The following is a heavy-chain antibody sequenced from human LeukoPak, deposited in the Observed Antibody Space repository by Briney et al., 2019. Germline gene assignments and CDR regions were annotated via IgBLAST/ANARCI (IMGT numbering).Heavy chain of an antibody. CDR3: ARSPYYDILTLGYYYYYMDV. Sequence: SETLSLTCTVSGGSISSYYWSWIRQPPGKGLEWIGYIYYSGSTNYNPSLKSRVTISVDTSKNQFSLKLSSVTAADTAVYYCARSPYYDILTLGYYYYYMDVWGKGTTVTLSS. D-gene: IGHD3-9*01. J-gene: IGHJ6*03. CDR2: IYYSGST. V-gene: IGHV4-59*08. CDR1: GGSISSYY.